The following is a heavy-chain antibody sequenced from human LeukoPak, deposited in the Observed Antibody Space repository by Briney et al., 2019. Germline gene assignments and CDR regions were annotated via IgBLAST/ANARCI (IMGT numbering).Heavy chain of an antibody. D-gene: IGHD3-16*01. CDR3: ARGGRNWFDP. V-gene: IGHV4-59*01. Sequence: SETLSLTCAVPGASISSYYWSWIRQPPGKGLEWIGFIYYSGSTSHNPSLMSRVTISVDTSKNQFSLKLSSVTAADTAVYYCARGGRNWFDPWGQGTLVTVSS. CDR1: GASISSYY. CDR2: IYYSGST. J-gene: IGHJ5*02.